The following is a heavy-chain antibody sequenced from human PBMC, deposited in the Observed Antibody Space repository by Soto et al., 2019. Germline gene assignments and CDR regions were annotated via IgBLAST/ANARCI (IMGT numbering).Heavy chain of an antibody. D-gene: IGHD6-13*01. J-gene: IGHJ3*02. Sequence: EVQLVESGGGLVQPGRSLRLSCAASGFTFDDYAMHWVRQAPGKGLEWVSGISWNSGSIGYADSVKGRFTISRDNAKNSLYLQMNSLRAEDTALYYCAKDPPQESRTFDIWGQGTMVTVPS. V-gene: IGHV3-9*01. CDR2: ISWNSGSI. CDR3: AKDPPQESRTFDI. CDR1: GFTFDDYA.